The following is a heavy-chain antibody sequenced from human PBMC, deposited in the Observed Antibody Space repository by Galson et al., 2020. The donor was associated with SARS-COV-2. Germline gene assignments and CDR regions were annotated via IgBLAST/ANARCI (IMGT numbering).Heavy chain of an antibody. D-gene: IGHD1-26*01. CDR3: APVGATTGNWFDP. Sequence: ASVKVSCKASGYTFTGXYMHWVRQAPRQGLEWMVRINPNSGDTNYAQKFQGRVTMTRDTSISTAYMDLSRLRSDDTAVYYCAPVGATTGNWFDPWGQGTLVTVSS. CDR2: INPNSGDT. CDR1: GYTFTGXY. J-gene: IGHJ5*02. V-gene: IGHV1-2*06.